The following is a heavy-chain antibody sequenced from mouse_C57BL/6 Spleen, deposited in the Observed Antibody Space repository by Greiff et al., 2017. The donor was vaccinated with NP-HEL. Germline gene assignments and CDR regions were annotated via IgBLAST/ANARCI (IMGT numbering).Heavy chain of an antibody. Sequence: VQLQQPGAELVMPGASVKLSCKASGYTFTSYWMHWVKQRPGQGLEWIGEIDPSDSYTNYNQKFKGKSTLTVDKSSSTAYMQLSSLTSEDSAVYYCASWRIYYGSSFDDWGQGTTLTVSS. CDR2: IDPSDSYT. D-gene: IGHD1-1*01. CDR1: GYTFTSYW. CDR3: ASWRIYYGSSFDD. V-gene: IGHV1-69*01. J-gene: IGHJ2*01.